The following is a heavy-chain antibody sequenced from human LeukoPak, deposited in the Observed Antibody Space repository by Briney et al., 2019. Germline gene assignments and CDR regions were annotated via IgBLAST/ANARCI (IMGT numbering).Heavy chain of an antibody. CDR3: ARHPGYYYYYMDV. CDR2: IDHSGST. Sequence: SETLSLTCAVYGGSFSGYYWTWIRQPPRKGLEWIGEIDHSGSTNYNPSLKSRVTISVDTSKNQFSLKLSSVTAADTAVYYCARHPGYYYYYMDVWGKGTTVTISS. J-gene: IGHJ6*03. V-gene: IGHV4-34*01. CDR1: GGSFSGYY.